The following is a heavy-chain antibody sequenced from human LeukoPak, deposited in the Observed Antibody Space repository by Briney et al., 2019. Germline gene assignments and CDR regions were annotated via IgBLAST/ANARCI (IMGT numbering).Heavy chain of an antibody. D-gene: IGHD3-9*01. Sequence: GGSLRLSCAASGFTFSDYYMSWIRQAPGKGLEWVSYISSSGSTIYYADSVKGRFTISRDNAKNSLYLRMNSLRAEDTAVYYCARGLIFPGFFDGPSSPIDYWGQGTLVTVSS. CDR1: GFTFSDYY. CDR3: ARGLIFPGFFDGPSSPIDY. J-gene: IGHJ4*02. V-gene: IGHV3-11*01. CDR2: ISSSGSTI.